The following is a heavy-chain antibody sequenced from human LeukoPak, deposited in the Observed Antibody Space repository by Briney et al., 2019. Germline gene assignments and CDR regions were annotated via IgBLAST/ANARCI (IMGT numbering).Heavy chain of an antibody. CDR2: IYSGGST. CDR3: ARGTSGTFKSFDY. J-gene: IGHJ4*02. D-gene: IGHD1-26*01. V-gene: IGHV3-53*01. Sequence: SGGSLNPSCPASGLTVRTNYMSWVRKPPGKGLRGVSVIYSGGSTYYADSVKGRFTISRDNSNNTLYLQINSLRAEDTAVYYCARGTSGTFKSFDYWGQGTLVTVSS. CDR1: GLTVRTNY.